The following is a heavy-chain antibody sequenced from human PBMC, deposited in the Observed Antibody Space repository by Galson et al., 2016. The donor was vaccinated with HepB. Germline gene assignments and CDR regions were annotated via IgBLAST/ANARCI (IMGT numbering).Heavy chain of an antibody. CDR2: INPDGSDT. D-gene: IGHD3-22*01. J-gene: IGHJ4*02. V-gene: IGHV3-7*01. CDR1: EFLFSGHW. Sequence: SLRLSCAASEFLFSGHWMTWVRQAPGKGLEWVAKINPDGSDTYYVDSVKGRFAISRDNAKRSLYLQMNGLRAEDTAVYYCARETWFYLVYWGQGGLVTVSS. CDR3: ARETWFYLVY.